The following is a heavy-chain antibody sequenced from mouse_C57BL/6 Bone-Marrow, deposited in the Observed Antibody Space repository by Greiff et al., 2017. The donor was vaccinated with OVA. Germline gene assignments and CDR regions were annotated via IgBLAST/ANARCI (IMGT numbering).Heavy chain of an antibody. Sequence: EVKLMESGGGLVQPGGSLKLSCAASGFTFSDYGMAWVRQAPRKGPEWVAFISNLAYSIYYADTVTGRFTISRENAKNTLYLEMSSLRSEDTAMYYCAAYGSYYAMDYWGQGTSVTVSS. CDR1: GFTFSDYG. CDR3: AAYGSYYAMDY. J-gene: IGHJ4*01. D-gene: IGHD2-1*01. V-gene: IGHV5-15*01. CDR2: ISNLAYSI.